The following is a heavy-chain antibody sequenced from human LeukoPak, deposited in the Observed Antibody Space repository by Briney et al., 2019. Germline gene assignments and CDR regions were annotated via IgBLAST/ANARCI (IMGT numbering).Heavy chain of an antibody. CDR1: GFTVSSNY. J-gene: IGHJ3*02. Sequence: GGSLRLSCAASGFTVSSNYMSWVRQAPGKGLEWVSVLYSGGNAYYADSVQGRFTISRDNSRNTLYLQMNSLRVEDTAVYYCATEGFRGVLFHIWGQGTVVTVSS. CDR3: ATEGFRGVLFHI. V-gene: IGHV3-66*01. D-gene: IGHD3-10*01. CDR2: LYSGGNA.